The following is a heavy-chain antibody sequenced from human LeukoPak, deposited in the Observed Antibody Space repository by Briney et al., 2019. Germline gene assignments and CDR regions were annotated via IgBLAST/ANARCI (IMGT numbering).Heavy chain of an antibody. CDR1: GGSLSGYY. D-gene: IGHD3-22*01. CDR2: INHSGST. V-gene: IGHV4-34*01. Sequence: PSETLSLTCAVYGGSLSGYYWSWIRQPPGKGLEWIGEINHSGSTNYNPSLKSRVTISVDTSKNQFSLKLSSVTAADTAVYYCARGPPTMIVVVSKVGWFDPWGQGTLVTVSS. J-gene: IGHJ5*02. CDR3: ARGPPTMIVVVSKVGWFDP.